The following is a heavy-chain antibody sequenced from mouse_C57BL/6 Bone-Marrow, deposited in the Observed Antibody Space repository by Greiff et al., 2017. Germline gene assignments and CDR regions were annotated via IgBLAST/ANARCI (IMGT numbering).Heavy chain of an antibody. J-gene: IGHJ3*01. V-gene: IGHV5-2*01. CDR1: EYEFPSHD. Sequence: EVKLQESGGGLVQPGESLKLSCESNEYEFPSHDMSWVRKTPEKRLALVAAINSDGGSTYYPDTMQRRFIISRDNTKKPLYLQMSSLRSEDTALYYCARRKFPWFAYWGQGTLVTVSA. CDR2: INSDGGST. CDR3: ARRKFPWFAY.